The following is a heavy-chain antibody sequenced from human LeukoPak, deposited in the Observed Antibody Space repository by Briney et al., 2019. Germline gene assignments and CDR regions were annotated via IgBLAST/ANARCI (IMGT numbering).Heavy chain of an antibody. Sequence: SETLSLTCTVSGGSISSYYWSWIRQPPGKGLEWIGYIYYSGSTNYNPSLKSRVTISVDTSKNQFSLKLSFVTAADTAAYYCARDPYSSGWYYFDYWGQGTLVTVSS. D-gene: IGHD6-19*01. J-gene: IGHJ4*02. CDR3: ARDPYSSGWYYFDY. V-gene: IGHV4-59*01. CDR1: GGSISSYY. CDR2: IYYSGST.